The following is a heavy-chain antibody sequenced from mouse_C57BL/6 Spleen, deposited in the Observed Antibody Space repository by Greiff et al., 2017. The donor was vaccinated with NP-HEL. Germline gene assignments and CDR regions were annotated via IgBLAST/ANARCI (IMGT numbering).Heavy chain of an antibody. CDR3: ARHKYGNHRAMDY. J-gene: IGHJ4*01. CDR2: IWSDGST. V-gene: IGHV2-6-1*01. CDR1: GFSLTSYG. Sequence: VQLKESGPGLVAPSQSLSITCTVSGFSLTSYGVHWVRQPPGKGLEWLVVIWSDGSTTYNSALKSRLSISKDNSKSQVFLKMNSLQTDDTAMYYCARHKYGNHRAMDYWGQGTSVTVSS. D-gene: IGHD2-10*02.